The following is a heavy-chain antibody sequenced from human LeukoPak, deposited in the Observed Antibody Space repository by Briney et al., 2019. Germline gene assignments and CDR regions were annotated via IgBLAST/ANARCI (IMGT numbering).Heavy chain of an antibody. J-gene: IGHJ4*02. Sequence: GGSLRLSCAASGFTFSSYAMHWVRQAPGKGLEWVAVISYDGSNKYSADSVKGRLTISRDNSKNTLYLQMNSLRAEDTTVYYCARTIRTYYDFWSGYGPCDYWGQGTLVTVSS. CDR1: GFTFSSYA. CDR3: ARTIRTYYDFWSGYGPCDY. V-gene: IGHV3-30-3*01. D-gene: IGHD3-3*01. CDR2: ISYDGSNK.